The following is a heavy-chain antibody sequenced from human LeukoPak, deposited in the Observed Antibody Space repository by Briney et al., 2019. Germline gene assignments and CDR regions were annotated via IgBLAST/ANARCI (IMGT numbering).Heavy chain of an antibody. J-gene: IGHJ4*02. Sequence: PGGSLRLSCAAYGFTFSDHYMDWVRQAPGKGEERVGRSRNNGQNYITEYAASVKGRFTISRDDSKNSLYLQMNSLKTEDTAVYYCARWNSGSCSNWGQGTLVTVSS. CDR2: SRNNGQNYIT. D-gene: IGHD1-26*01. CDR3: ARWNSGSCSN. CDR1: GFTFSDHY. V-gene: IGHV3-72*01.